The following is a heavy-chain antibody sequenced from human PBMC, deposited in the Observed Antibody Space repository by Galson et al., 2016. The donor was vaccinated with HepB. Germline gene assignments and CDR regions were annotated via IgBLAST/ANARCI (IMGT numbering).Heavy chain of an antibody. J-gene: IGHJ6*02. D-gene: IGHD2/OR15-2a*01. CDR1: GGSISSSNYY. Sequence: TLSLTCTVSGGSISSSNYYWSWIRQHPGKGLEWIGYIYHSGSTYYNPSLKSRVTISVDTSKNQLFLKLSSVTAADTAVYYCARDRGVIVRYFHYHGMDVWGQGTAVIVSS. V-gene: IGHV4-31*03. CDR3: ARDRGVIVRYFHYHGMDV. CDR2: IYHSGST.